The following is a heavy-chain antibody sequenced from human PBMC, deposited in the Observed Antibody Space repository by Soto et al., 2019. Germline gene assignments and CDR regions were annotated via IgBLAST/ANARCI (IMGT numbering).Heavy chain of an antibody. D-gene: IGHD2-2*01. Sequence: QVQLVQSGAEVKKPGASVKVSCKASGYTFPGNYMHWVRQAPGQGLEWMALVNPTTGGTNYAQKFQGRVTVTWDTSISTAYMEVSRLGSDDTAIYYCARGYCSDSGCSHYFDYWGQGTLVTVSS. J-gene: IGHJ4*02. CDR2: VNPTTGGT. CDR1: GYTFPGNY. CDR3: ARGYCSDSGCSHYFDY. V-gene: IGHV1-2*02.